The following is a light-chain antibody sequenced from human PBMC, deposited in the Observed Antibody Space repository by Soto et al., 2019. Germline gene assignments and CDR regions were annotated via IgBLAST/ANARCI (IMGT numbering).Light chain of an antibody. Sequence: DIPMTQSPSSLSASPGDTGTITCRASQSISSYLNGYQLKPGKAPTLLIYSASSLQGGVPPRWSGGGSGRDFIITISSLLPEDVATYYCRQSYSTPTWTFGEGTKGDI. CDR1: QSISSY. CDR3: RQSYSTPTWT. CDR2: SAS. V-gene: IGKV1-39*01. J-gene: IGKJ1*01.